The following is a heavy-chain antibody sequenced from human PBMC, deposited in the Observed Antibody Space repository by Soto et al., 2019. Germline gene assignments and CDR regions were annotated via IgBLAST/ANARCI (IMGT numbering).Heavy chain of an antibody. CDR2: IYYSGST. V-gene: IGHV4-39*01. Sequence: QLQLQASGPGLVKPSETLSLTCTVSGGSISSSSYYWGWIRQPPGKGLEWIGSIYYSGSTYYNPSLKSRVTLSVDTSKNQFSLKLSSVTAADTAVYYCASLSDSSGIDYWGQGTLVTVSS. D-gene: IGHD6-19*01. J-gene: IGHJ4*02. CDR1: GGSISSSSYY. CDR3: ASLSDSSGIDY.